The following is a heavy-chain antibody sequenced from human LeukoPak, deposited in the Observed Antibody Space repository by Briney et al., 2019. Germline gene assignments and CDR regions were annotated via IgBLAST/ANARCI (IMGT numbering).Heavy chain of an antibody. CDR1: GFTFSRYA. V-gene: IGHV3-23*01. D-gene: IGHD6-25*01. CDR3: AKALPERPFDF. J-gene: IGHJ4*02. CDR2: ISGSGGNT. Sequence: GGSLRLSCAASGFTFSRYAMNWVRQAPGKELEWVSSISGSGGNTYYADSVKGRFTISRDNSKNTLYLQMDSLRAEDTAIYYCAKALPERPFDFWGQGTLVTVSS.